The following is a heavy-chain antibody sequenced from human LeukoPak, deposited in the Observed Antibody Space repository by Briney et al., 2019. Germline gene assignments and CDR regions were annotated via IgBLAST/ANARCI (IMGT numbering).Heavy chain of an antibody. Sequence: ASVKVSCKASGYAFIRYGINWVRQAPGQGLEWMGIINPSGGSTSYAQKFQGRVTMTRDTSTSTVYMELSSLRSEDTAVYYCASSGSGSYENWFDPWGQGTLVTVSS. CDR3: ASSGSGSYENWFDP. CDR1: GYAFIRYG. J-gene: IGHJ5*02. V-gene: IGHV1-46*01. CDR2: INPSGGST. D-gene: IGHD1-26*01.